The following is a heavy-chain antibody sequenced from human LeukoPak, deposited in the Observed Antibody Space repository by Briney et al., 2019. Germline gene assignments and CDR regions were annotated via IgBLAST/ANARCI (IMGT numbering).Heavy chain of an antibody. Sequence: GGSLRLSCAASGFIFSDYGMNWVRQAPGKGLEWVTFIRYDGSNKYYADSVKGRFTISRDNSKNTLYLQMNSLRAEDTALYYCAKDMATLNYYYGMDVWGQGTTVTVSS. CDR2: IRYDGSNK. D-gene: IGHD5-12*01. J-gene: IGHJ6*02. CDR1: GFIFSDYG. V-gene: IGHV3-30*02. CDR3: AKDMATLNYYYGMDV.